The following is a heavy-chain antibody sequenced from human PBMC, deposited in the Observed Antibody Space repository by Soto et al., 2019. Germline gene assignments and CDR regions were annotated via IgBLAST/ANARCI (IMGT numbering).Heavy chain of an antibody. CDR2: IDPSDSYA. CDR3: GRVRVDKAEGWFDP. CDR1: GYSCSSFW. D-gene: IGHD5-18*01. V-gene: IGHV5-10-1*01. Sequence: GASLKISCKASGYSCSSFWITCVRQMPGKGLEWMGRIDPSDSYAIYSPSFQGHVTFSADKTINTAYVQWSSRKASDTVMYYCGRVRVDKAEGWFDPWGKGTVVTVAS. J-gene: IGHJ5*02.